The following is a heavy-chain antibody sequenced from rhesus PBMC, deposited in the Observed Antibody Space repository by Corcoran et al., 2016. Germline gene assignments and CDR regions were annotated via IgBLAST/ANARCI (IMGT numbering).Heavy chain of an antibody. V-gene: IGHV3-100*02. J-gene: IGHJ6*01. CDR1: GFSFSDYY. CDR2: ISESGGTI. CDR3: TRAGIYSGYGLDS. D-gene: IGHD5-24*01. Sequence: EVQLVESGGGLAKPGGSLRLSCAASGFSFSDYYMYWVRQAPGKGLEWVSGISESGGTIYYADSVKGRFTISRDNAKNSLFLQMNSLRAEDTAVYYCTRAGIYSGYGLDSWGQGVVVTVSS.